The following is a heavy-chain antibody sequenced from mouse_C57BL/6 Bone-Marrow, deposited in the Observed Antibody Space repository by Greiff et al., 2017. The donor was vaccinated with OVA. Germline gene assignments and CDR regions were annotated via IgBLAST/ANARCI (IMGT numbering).Heavy chain of an antibody. CDR3: ARSVGNYLYWYFDV. V-gene: IGHV3-8*01. Sequence: VQLKQSGPGLAKPSQTLSLTCSVTGYSITSDYWNWIRKFPGNKLEYMGYISYSGSTYYNPSLKSRISITRDTSKNQYYLQLNSVTTEDTATYYCARSVGNYLYWYFDVWGTGTTVTVSS. J-gene: IGHJ1*03. CDR2: ISYSGST. CDR1: GYSITSDY. D-gene: IGHD2-1*01.